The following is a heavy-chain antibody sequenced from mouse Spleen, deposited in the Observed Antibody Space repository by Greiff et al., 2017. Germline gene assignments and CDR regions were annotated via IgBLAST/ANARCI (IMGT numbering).Heavy chain of an antibody. CDR3: ARHYYYGSRGYFDY. V-gene: IGHV5-6*01. Sequence: EVQLVESGGDLVKPGGSLKLSCAASGFTFSSYGMSWVRQTPDKRLEWVATISSGGSYTYYPDSLKGRSTISRDNAKNTLYLQMRSLKSEDTAMYYCARHYYYGSRGYFDYWGQGTTLTVSS. CDR2: ISSGGSYT. CDR1: GFTFSSYG. J-gene: IGHJ2*01. D-gene: IGHD1-1*01.